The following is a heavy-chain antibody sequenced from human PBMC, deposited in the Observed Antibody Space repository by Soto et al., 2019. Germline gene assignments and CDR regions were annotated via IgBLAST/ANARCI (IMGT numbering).Heavy chain of an antibody. CDR2: ISSSSSTI. CDR3: ARNLGPSSGYHRSHDAFDI. J-gene: IGHJ3*02. CDR1: GFTFSSYS. V-gene: IGHV3-48*02. D-gene: IGHD3-22*01. Sequence: EVQLVESGGGLVQPGGSLRLSCAASGFTFSSYSMNWVRQAPGKGLEWVSYISSSSSTIYYADSVKGRFTISRDNAKNSLYLQMNSLRDEDTAVYYCARNLGPSSGYHRSHDAFDIWGQGTMVTVSS.